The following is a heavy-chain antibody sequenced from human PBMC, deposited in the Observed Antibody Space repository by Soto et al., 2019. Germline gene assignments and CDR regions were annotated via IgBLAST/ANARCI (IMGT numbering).Heavy chain of an antibody. CDR2: VNHSGST. J-gene: IGHJ4*02. Sequence: PSETLSLTCAVYGDSLSGYYWSWIRQPPGKGLEWIGEVNHSGSTNYNPSLQSRVTISVDTSKNQFSLKLRSVTAADTAVYYCARQLGYCSGINCDDRPRWGQRILVTVSS. CDR1: GDSLSGYY. CDR3: ARQLGYCSGINCDDRPR. V-gene: IGHV4-34*01. D-gene: IGHD2-15*01.